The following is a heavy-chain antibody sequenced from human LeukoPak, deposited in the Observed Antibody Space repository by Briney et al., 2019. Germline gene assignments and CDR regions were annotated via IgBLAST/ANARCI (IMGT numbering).Heavy chain of an antibody. CDR2: VKSKADDGAA. CDR3: ATEGGSGSYYGDDAFDM. D-gene: IGHD3-10*01. Sequence: GSLRLSCEASGFSFTNTWMSWVRQAPGKGLEWVGRVKSKADDGAADYAAPVQGRFTISRDDSKNTLSLQMNSLKTEDTAVYYCATEGGSGSYYGDDAFDMWGQGTMVTVSS. J-gene: IGHJ3*02. V-gene: IGHV3-15*01. CDR1: GFSFTNTW.